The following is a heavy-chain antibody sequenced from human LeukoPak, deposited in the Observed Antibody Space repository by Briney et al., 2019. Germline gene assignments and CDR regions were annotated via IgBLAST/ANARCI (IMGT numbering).Heavy chain of an antibody. V-gene: IGHV3-30*02. CDR2: IKYDGSKI. Sequence: GGSLRLSCERSGFTFSHYGIHWVRQVPCMGLEWVAFIKYDGSKIYYAESVQGRFTISRDSSKNNLFLQMTRMRPQDTAVYYCATDGIPSATALANWGQGTLVTVSS. CDR3: ATDGIPSATALAN. CDR1: GFTFSHYG. D-gene: IGHD2/OR15-2a*01. J-gene: IGHJ4*02.